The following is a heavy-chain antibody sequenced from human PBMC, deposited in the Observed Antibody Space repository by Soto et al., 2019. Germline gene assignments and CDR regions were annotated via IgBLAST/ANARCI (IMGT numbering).Heavy chain of an antibody. CDR1: GFTFSSYA. Sequence: EVQLLESGGGLVQPGGSLRLSGAASGFTFSSYAMSWVRQAPGKGLEWVSAISGSGGSTYYADSVKGRFTISRDNSKNTLYLHMNSLRAEDTAVYYCAKDGGYGDYVWFDPWGQGTLVTVSS. D-gene: IGHD4-17*01. CDR3: AKDGGYGDYVWFDP. CDR2: ISGSGGST. J-gene: IGHJ5*02. V-gene: IGHV3-23*01.